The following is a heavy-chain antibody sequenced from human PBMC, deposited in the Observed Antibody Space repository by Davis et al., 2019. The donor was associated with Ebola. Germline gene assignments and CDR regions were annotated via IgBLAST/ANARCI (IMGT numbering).Heavy chain of an antibody. D-gene: IGHD6-13*01. Sequence: PGGSLRLSCAASGFTFSDYYMSWIRQAPGKGLEWLGEVNHRGSTNYSPSLKSRVTISLDTSKNQFSLKLSAVTAADTAVYYCARYSSSSAWFDPWGQGTLVTVSS. CDR3: ARYSSSSAWFDP. J-gene: IGHJ5*02. V-gene: IGHV4-34*01. CDR1: GFTFSDYY. CDR2: VNHRGST.